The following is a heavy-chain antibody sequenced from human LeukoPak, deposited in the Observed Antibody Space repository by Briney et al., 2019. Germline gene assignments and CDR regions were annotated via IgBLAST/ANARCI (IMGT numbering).Heavy chain of an antibody. CDR2: IIPIFGTA. J-gene: IGHJ6*02. D-gene: IGHD6-13*01. CDR1: GGTFSSYA. Sequence: SVKVSCKASGGTFSSYAISWVRQAPGQGLGWMGGIIPIFGTANYAQKFQGRVTITADESTSTAYMELSSLRSEDTAVYYCARVTLGYSRSGDNYYYYGMDVWGQGTTVSVSS. V-gene: IGHV1-69*01. CDR3: ARVTLGYSRSGDNYYYYGMDV.